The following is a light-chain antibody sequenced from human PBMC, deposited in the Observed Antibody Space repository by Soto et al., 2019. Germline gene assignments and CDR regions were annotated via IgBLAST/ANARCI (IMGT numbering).Light chain of an antibody. Sequence: TPTTSSLSASVGCIVAITCRASQSISSWLAWYQQKPGKAPKILIYKASSLKSGVPSRFSSSGSGTEFTLTISSLQPDDFATYYCQHYNSYSEAFGQGTKVDIK. J-gene: IGKJ1*01. CDR3: QHYNSYSEA. V-gene: IGKV1-5*03. CDR2: KAS. CDR1: QSISSW.